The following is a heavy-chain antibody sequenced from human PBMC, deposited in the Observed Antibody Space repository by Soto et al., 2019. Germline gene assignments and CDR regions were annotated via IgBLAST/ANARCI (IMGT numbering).Heavy chain of an antibody. J-gene: IGHJ3*02. CDR1: GLTFSSYA. D-gene: IGHD6-19*01. CDR2: ISGSGGTT. V-gene: IGHV3-23*01. CDR3: AKTANGWFSAFDI. Sequence: EVQLLESGGGLVQPGGSLRLSCAASGLTFSSYAMSWVRQAPGKGLEWVSAISGSGGTTYYADSVKGRFTFSRDNSKNTLYLQMNSLRAEDTAVYYCAKTANGWFSAFDIWGQGTMVTVSS.